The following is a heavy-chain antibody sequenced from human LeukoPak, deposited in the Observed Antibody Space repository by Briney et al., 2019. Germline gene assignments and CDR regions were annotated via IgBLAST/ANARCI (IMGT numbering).Heavy chain of an antibody. J-gene: IGHJ3*02. Sequence: PGGSLRLSCAASGFTFSSYSMSWVRQAPGKGLEWVSSISSSSSYIYYADSVKGRFTISRDNAKNSLYLQMNSLRAEDTAVYYCASTRGMDVYLYDWGGNSIDAFHIGGQETMVTVSS. V-gene: IGHV3-21*01. D-gene: IGHD3-10*01. CDR2: ISSSSSYI. CDR3: ASTRGMDVYLYDWGGNSIDAFHI. CDR1: GFTFSSYS.